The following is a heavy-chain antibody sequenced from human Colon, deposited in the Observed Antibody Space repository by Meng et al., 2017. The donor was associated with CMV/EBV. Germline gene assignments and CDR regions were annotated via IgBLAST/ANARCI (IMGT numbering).Heavy chain of an antibody. CDR1: GFTFSSYE. V-gene: IGHV3-48*03. CDR3: ARGLVPAAKAGMDV. Sequence: GESLKISCAASGFTFSSYEMNWVRQAPGKGLEWVSYISSSGSTIYYADSVKGRFTISRDNAKNSLYLQMNSLRAEDTAVYYCARGLVPAAKAGMDVWGQGTTVTVSS. J-gene: IGHJ6*02. CDR2: ISSSGSTI. D-gene: IGHD2-2*01.